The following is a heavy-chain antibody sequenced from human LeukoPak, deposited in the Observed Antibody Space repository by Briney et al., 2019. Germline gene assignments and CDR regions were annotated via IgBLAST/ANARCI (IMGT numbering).Heavy chain of an antibody. Sequence: PGGSLRLSCAASGFTFSSYWMSWVRQAPGKGMEWVANIKQDGSEKYYVDSAKGRFTISRDNAKNSLYLQMNSLRAEDTAVYYCARGSIRYSSGWYLGYWGQGTLVTVSS. V-gene: IGHV3-7*01. D-gene: IGHD6-19*01. CDR2: IKQDGSEK. J-gene: IGHJ4*02. CDR1: GFTFSSYW. CDR3: ARGSIRYSSGWYLGY.